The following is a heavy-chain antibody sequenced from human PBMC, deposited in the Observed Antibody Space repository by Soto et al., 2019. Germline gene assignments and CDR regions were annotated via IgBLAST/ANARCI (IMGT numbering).Heavy chain of an antibody. CDR2: IYYSGST. J-gene: IGHJ4*02. CDR1: GGSISSSSYY. V-gene: IGHV4-39*01. Sequence: SETLSLTCTVSGGSISSSSYYWGWIRQPPGKGLEWIGSIYYSGSTYYNPSLKSRVTISVDTSKNQFSLKLSSVTAADTAVYYCARQYSGYTMEGIAVAYFDYWGQGTLVTVSS. CDR3: ARQYSGYTMEGIAVAYFDY. D-gene: IGHD6-19*01.